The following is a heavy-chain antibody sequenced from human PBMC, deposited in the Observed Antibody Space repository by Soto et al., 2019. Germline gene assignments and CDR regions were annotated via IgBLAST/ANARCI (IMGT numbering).Heavy chain of an antibody. CDR1: GYSFTSYW. J-gene: IGHJ6*02. CDR2: IDPSDSYT. V-gene: IGHV5-10-1*01. CDR3: ARIHYYGSGTPLSGMDV. Sequence: PGESLKISCKGSGYSFTSYWVTWVRQMPGKGLEWMGKIDPSDSYTNYSPSFQGHVTISADKSISTAYLQWSSLKASDTAMYYCARIHYYGSGTPLSGMDVWGQGTTVTVSS. D-gene: IGHD3-10*01.